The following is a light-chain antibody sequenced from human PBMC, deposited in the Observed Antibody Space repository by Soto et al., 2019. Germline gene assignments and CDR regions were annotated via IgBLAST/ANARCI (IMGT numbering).Light chain of an antibody. J-gene: IGKJ1*01. CDR2: LGS. CDR3: MQGLQAPWT. CDR1: QSLLHSDGKTY. Sequence: DIVMTQTPLSLSVTPGQPASISCKSSQSLLHSDGKTYLYWYLQKPGQPPQLLMYLGSNRAPGVPARFSGTGSGTDFTLQISSVEAEDVGFYYCMQGLQAPWTFGQGTKVDIK. V-gene: IGKV2-28*01.